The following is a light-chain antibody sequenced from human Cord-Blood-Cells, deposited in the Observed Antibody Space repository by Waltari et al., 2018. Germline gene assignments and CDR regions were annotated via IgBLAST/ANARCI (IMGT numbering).Light chain of an antibody. Sequence: DIQMTQSPSSLSASVGDRVTITCRESQSISSYLNWYQQKPGKAPKLLIYAASSLQSGVPSRFSGSGSGADFTLTINSLQPEDVATYYCQQSYRTRTFGQGTKVEIK. J-gene: IGKJ1*01. V-gene: IGKV1-39*01. CDR2: AAS. CDR3: QQSYRTRT. CDR1: QSISSY.